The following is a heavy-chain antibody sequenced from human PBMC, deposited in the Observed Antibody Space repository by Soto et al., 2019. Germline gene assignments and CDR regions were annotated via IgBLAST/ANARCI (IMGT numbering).Heavy chain of an antibody. Sequence: QVQLQQWGAGLLKPSETLSLTCAVYGGSFSGYYWSWIRQPPGKGLEWIGEINHSGSTNYHPSLKSRVTISVDTSEHQLSLKLCSVPAADTAVYYWARTNEQRGVGSGFEPWGQGTLVTVSS. CDR1: GGSFSGYY. D-gene: IGHD3-3*01. J-gene: IGHJ5*02. CDR3: ARTNEQRGVGSGFEP. V-gene: IGHV4-34*01. CDR2: INHSGST.